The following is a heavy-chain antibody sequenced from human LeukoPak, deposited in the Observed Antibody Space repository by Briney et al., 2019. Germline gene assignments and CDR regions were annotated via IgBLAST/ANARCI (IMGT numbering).Heavy chain of an antibody. CDR3: AREGFGLGVDYYMDV. Sequence: GASVKVSCKASGYTFTGYYMHWVRQAPGQGLEWMGWINPNSGGTNYAQKFQGRVTMTRDTSISTAYMELSRLRSDDTAVYYCAREGFGLGVDYYMDVWGKGTTVTVSS. CDR1: GYTFTGYY. V-gene: IGHV1-2*02. CDR2: INPNSGGT. J-gene: IGHJ6*03. D-gene: IGHD3-3*01.